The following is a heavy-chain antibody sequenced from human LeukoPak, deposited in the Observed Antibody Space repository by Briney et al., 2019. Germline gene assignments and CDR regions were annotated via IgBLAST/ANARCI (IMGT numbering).Heavy chain of an antibody. V-gene: IGHV4-59*12. D-gene: IGHD3-9*01. CDR3: ARTVLRYFDWADAFDI. CDR1: GGSISSYY. CDR2: IYHSGST. Sequence: PSETLSLTCTVSGGSISSYYWSWIRQPPGKGLEWIGYIYHSGSTYYNPSLKSRVTISVDRSKNQFSLKLSSVTAADTAVYYCARTVLRYFDWADAFDIWGQGTMVTVSS. J-gene: IGHJ3*02.